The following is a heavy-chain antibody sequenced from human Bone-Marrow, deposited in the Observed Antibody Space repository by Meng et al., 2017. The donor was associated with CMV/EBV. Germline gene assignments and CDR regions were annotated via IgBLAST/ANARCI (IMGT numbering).Heavy chain of an antibody. J-gene: IGHJ4*02. CDR1: GFSFGTYG. CDR3: AKGCTTFCYYIDF. CDR2: ISSDGGNQ. D-gene: IGHD2/OR15-2a*01. Sequence: GESLKISCAASGFSFGTYGMHWVRQAPGKGLEWVAIISSDGGNQHYADSVKGRFAISRDNSKNTLYLQMNCLRAEDTAVYYCAKGCTTFCYYIDFWGRGTLVTVSS. V-gene: IGHV3-33*06.